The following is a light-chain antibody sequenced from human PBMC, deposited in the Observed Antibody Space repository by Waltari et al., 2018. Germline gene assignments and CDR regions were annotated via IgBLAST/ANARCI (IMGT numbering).Light chain of an antibody. V-gene: IGKV1-33*01. J-gene: IGKJ5*01. CDR1: QDITNY. CDR3: QQYDNLPIT. Sequence: IQMTQSPSSLSASVGDRVTITCQASQDITNYLNWYQQKPGKAPNLLIFDASNLGTGVPSRFSGGGAGTDFTFTISSLQPGDMATYYCQQYDNLPITFGQGTRLEIK. CDR2: DAS.